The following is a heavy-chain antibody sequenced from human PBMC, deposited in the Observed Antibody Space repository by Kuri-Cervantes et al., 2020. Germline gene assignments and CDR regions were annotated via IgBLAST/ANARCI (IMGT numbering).Heavy chain of an antibody. CDR3: AKGLHYDSSGYYYY. J-gene: IGHJ4*02. V-gene: IGHV3-23*01. CDR2: ISGSGGST. D-gene: IGHD3-22*01. CDR1: GFTFSNYG. Sequence: GESLKISCAASGFTFSNYGTHWVRQAPGKGLEWVSAISGSGGSTYYADSVKGRFTISRDNSKNTLYLQMNSLRAEDTAVYYCAKGLHYDSSGYYYYWGQGTLVTVSS.